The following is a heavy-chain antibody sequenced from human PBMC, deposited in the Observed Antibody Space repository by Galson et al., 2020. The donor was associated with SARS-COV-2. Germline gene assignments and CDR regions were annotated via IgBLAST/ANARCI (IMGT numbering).Heavy chain of an antibody. D-gene: IGHD6-13*01. Sequence: SETLSLTCTVSGGSIDSSRFYWGWIRQPPGKGLEWIGSISYSGATYYKPSIKSRVTVSVDTSKNQFSLKLSSVTAADPGVYYCAREAGNSWYFDYWAPGTLVTVSS. J-gene: IGHJ4*02. CDR2: ISYSGAT. CDR3: AREAGNSWYFDY. CDR1: GGSIDSSRFY. V-gene: IGHV4-39*07.